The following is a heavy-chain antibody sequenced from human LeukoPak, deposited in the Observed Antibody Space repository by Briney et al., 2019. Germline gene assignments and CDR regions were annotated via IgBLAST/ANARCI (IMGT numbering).Heavy chain of an antibody. CDR1: GFTFGSYA. V-gene: IGHV3-23*01. CDR2: ISGSSGRT. D-gene: IGHD1-26*01. CDR3: ASYTRGGATLRAPGLFDH. J-gene: IGHJ4*02. Sequence: PGGSLRLSCAASGFTFGSYAMSWVRQAPGKGLEWVSAISGSSGRTYYADSVKGRFTISRDNSKNTLYLQMNSLRAEDTAVYYCASYTRGGATLRAPGLFDHWGQGALVTVSS.